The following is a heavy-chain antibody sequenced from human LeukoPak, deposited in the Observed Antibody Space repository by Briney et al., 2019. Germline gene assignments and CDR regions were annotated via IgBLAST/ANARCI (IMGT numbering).Heavy chain of an antibody. CDR2: IVVGSGNT. D-gene: IGHD1/OR15-1a*01. CDR3: AAVPRFGTILDDY. CDR1: GFTFTSSA. V-gene: IGHV1-58*02. J-gene: IGHJ4*02. Sequence: SVKVSCKASGFTFTSSAMQWVRQARGQRLEWIGWIVVGSGNTNYAQKLQERVTITRDMSTSTAYMELSSLRSEDTAVYYCAAVPRFGTILDDYWGQGTLVTVSS.